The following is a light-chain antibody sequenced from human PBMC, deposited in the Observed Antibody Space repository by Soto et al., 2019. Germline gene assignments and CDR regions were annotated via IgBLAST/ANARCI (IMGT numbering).Light chain of an antibody. J-gene: IGKJ1*01. CDR1: QSVSSN. CDR2: GAS. CDR3: QQYNNAKT. Sequence: EIVMTQSPATLSVSPGERATLSCRASQSVSSNLAWYQQKPGQAPRLLICGASFRATGIPARFSGSGSGTEFTLTISSLQSEDFAVYYCQQYNNAKTFGQGTRVEIK. V-gene: IGKV3-15*01.